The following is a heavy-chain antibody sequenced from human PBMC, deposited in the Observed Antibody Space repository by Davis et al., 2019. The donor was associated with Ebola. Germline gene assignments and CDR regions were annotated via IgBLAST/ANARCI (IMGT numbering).Heavy chain of an antibody. V-gene: IGHV4-39*07. J-gene: IGHJ2*01. CDR1: GGSISSGDYY. D-gene: IGHD2-15*01. CDR2: INHSGST. Sequence: SETLSLTCTVSGGSISSGDYYWSWIRQPPGQGLEWIGEINHSGSTNYNPSLKSRVTISVDTSKNQFSLKLSSVTAADTAVYYCARVVFVAGATPTWYFDLWGRGTLVTVSP. CDR3: ARVVFVAGATPTWYFDL.